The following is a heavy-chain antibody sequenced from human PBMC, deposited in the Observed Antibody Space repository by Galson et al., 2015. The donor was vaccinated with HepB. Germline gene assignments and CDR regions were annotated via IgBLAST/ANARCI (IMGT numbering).Heavy chain of an antibody. Sequence: SLRLSCAASGFTFSSYWMSWVRQAPGKGLEWVANIKQDGSEKYYVDSVKGRFTISRDNAKNSLYLQMNGLRAEDTAVYYCARDRIPRSDGGSSWLVFDYWGQGTLVTVSS. V-gene: IGHV3-7*03. D-gene: IGHD6-13*01. CDR2: IKQDGSEK. J-gene: IGHJ4*02. CDR3: ARDRIPRSDGGSSWLVFDY. CDR1: GFTFSSYW.